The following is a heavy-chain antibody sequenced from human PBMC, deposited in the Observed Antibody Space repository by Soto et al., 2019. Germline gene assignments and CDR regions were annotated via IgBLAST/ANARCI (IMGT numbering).Heavy chain of an antibody. CDR3: VRSVPAATWHYRCMDV. J-gene: IGHJ6*02. D-gene: IGHD2-2*01. Sequence: QVRLQESGPGLVEPSGTLSLTCAVSGDSVSSSSCWSWVRQSPGKGLEWIGEIYHSGTFNYNPSLASGVSVAVDKYRNQLSLKLKSVTAADTAVDSCVRSVPAATWHYRCMDVWGQVTTVTVS. V-gene: IGHV4-4*02. CDR2: IYHSGTF. CDR1: GDSVSSSSC.